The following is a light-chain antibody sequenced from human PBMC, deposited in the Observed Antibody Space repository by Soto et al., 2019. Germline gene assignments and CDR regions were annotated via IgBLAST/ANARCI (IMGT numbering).Light chain of an antibody. CDR1: QRVSSTY. CDR2: GAS. Sequence: EIVLTQSPGTLSLSPGERATLSCRASQRVSSTYLAWYQQKPGQAPRLIIYGASSRATGIPDRVTGSGSGTDFSLTISRLEPEDFAVYYCQQYGSSPQTFGQGTKVEIK. CDR3: QQYGSSPQT. J-gene: IGKJ1*01. V-gene: IGKV3-20*01.